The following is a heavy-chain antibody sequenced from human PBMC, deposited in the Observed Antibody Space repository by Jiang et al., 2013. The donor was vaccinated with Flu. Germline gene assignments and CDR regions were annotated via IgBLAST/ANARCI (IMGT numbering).Heavy chain of an antibody. Sequence: EVKKPGASVKVSCKASGYTFTSYAMHWVRQAPGQRLEWMGGIIPIFGTANYAQKFQGRVTITADESTSTACMEPSSLRSEDTAVYYCARDGFSGYYDSREEAFDIWGQGTMVTVSS. CDR1: GYTFTSYA. D-gene: IGHD3-22*01. CDR3: ARDGFSGYYDSREEAFDI. CDR2: IIPIFGTA. V-gene: IGHV1-69*13. J-gene: IGHJ3*02.